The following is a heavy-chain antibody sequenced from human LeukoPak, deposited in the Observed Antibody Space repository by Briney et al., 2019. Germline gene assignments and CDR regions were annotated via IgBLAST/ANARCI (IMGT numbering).Heavy chain of an antibody. CDR1: GYTLTELS. Sequence: GASVKVSCKVSGYTLTELSMHWVRQAPGKGLEWMGGFDPEDGETIYAQKFQGRVTMTADTSTDTAYMELSSLRSEDTAVYYCATMWGGSGWYLDYWGQGTLVTVSS. J-gene: IGHJ4*02. CDR3: ATMWGGSGWYLDY. CDR2: FDPEDGET. D-gene: IGHD6-19*01. V-gene: IGHV1-24*01.